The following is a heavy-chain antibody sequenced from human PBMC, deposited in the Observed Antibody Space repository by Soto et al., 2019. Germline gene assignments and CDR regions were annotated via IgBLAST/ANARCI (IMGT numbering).Heavy chain of an antibody. CDR2: ITWDGGNK. D-gene: IGHD3-3*01. V-gene: IGHV3-43*01. J-gene: IGHJ6*02. Sequence: GGSLRLSCAASGFRFDDYNMHWVRQAPGKGLEWVSLITWDGGNKYYEDSVKGRFTISRDGTTQSVSLQMTSLKREDTGVYYCARETLSFGSALDVWGQGTTVTVSS. CDR3: ARETLSFGSALDV. CDR1: GFRFDDYN.